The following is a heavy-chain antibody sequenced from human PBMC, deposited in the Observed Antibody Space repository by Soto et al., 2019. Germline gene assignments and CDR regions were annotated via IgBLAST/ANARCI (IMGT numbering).Heavy chain of an antibody. J-gene: IGHJ6*02. CDR2: IYYSGST. V-gene: IGHV4-39*01. CDR3: ARQNRYYYYYGMDV. CDR1: GGSISSSSYY. Sequence: SETLSLTCTVAGGSISSSSYYWGWIRQPPGKGLEWIGSIYYSGSTYYNPSLKSRVTISVDTSKNQFSLKLSSVTAADTAVYYCARQNRYYYYYGMDVWGQGTTVTVSS.